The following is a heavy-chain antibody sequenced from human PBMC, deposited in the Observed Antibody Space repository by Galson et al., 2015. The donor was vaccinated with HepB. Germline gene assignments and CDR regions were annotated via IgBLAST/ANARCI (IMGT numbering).Heavy chain of an antibody. J-gene: IGHJ6*03. Sequence: SVKVSCKASGGTFSSYAISWVRQAPGQGLEWMGGIIPIFGTANYAQKFQGRVTITADESTSTAYMELSSLRSEDTAVYYCARDRREGDFWSGYYTNVTHGYYYYYMDVWGKGTTVTVSS. D-gene: IGHD3-3*01. CDR3: ARDRREGDFWSGYYTNVTHGYYYYYMDV. CDR1: GGTFSSYA. CDR2: IIPIFGTA. V-gene: IGHV1-69*13.